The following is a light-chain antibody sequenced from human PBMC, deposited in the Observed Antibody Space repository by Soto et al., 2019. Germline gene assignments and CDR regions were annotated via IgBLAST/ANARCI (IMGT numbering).Light chain of an antibody. CDR1: QSISTW. V-gene: IGKV1-5*03. J-gene: IGKJ1*01. CDR3: QQYYSYPRT. Sequence: DIQMTQSPSTLSASVGDRVTITCRASQSISTWLAWYQQKAGKAPKLLIYKASSLEGGVPSRFSGSGSGTEFNITISSLQPDDFATYYCQQYYSYPRTFGQGTKVEIK. CDR2: KAS.